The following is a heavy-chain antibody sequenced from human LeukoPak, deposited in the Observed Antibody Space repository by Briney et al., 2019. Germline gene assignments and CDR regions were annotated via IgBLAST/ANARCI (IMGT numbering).Heavy chain of an antibody. Sequence: PGGSLRLSCAASGFTFDDYAMHWVRQAPGKGLEWVSGISWNSGSIGYADSVKGRFTISRDNAKNSLYLQMNSLRAEDTAVYYCARAGDFDLSRIDYWGQGTLVTVSS. J-gene: IGHJ4*02. CDR2: ISWNSGSI. CDR1: GFTFDDYA. V-gene: IGHV3-9*01. CDR3: ARAGDFDLSRIDY. D-gene: IGHD3-9*01.